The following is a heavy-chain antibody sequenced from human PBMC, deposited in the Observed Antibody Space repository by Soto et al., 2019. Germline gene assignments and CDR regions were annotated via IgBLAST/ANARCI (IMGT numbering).Heavy chain of an antibody. J-gene: IGHJ6*03. V-gene: IGHV3-73*01. CDR2: IRSKANSYAT. CDR1: GFTFSGSA. D-gene: IGHD2-15*01. Sequence: EVQLVESGGGLVQPGGSLKLSCAASGFTFSGSAMHWVRQASGKGLEWVGRIRSKANSYATAYAASVKGRFTISRDDSKNTAYLQMTSLKTEDTAVYYCTRNIRDDAAVVVVAATPGVERDYYYYMDVWGKGTTVTVSS. CDR3: TRNIRDDAAVVVVAATPGVERDYYYYMDV.